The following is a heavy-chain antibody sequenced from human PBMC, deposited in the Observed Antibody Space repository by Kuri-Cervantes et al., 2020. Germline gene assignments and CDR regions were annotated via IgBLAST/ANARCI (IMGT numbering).Heavy chain of an antibody. Sequence: SETLSLTCTVSGGSISSSSYYWGWIRQPPGKGLEWIGSIYYSGSTYYNPSLKSRVTISVDTSKNQFSLKLSSVTAADTAVYYCARSYYDILTGYWYYFDYWGQGTLVTVSS. CDR1: GGSISSSSYY. CDR3: ARSYYDILTGYWYYFDY. J-gene: IGHJ4*02. D-gene: IGHD3-9*01. CDR2: IYYSGST. V-gene: IGHV4-39*01.